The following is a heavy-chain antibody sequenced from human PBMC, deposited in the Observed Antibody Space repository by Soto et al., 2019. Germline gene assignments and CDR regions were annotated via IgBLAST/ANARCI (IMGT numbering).Heavy chain of an antibody. CDR1: GFTFSSYG. Sequence: PGGSLRLSCAASGFTFSSYGMHWVRQAPGKGLEWVAVIWYDGSNKYYADSVKGRFTISRDNSKNTLYLQMNSLRAEDTAVYYCARAPGGVLRFLEWLPYGMDVWGQGTTVTVSS. CDR2: IWYDGSNK. D-gene: IGHD3-3*01. J-gene: IGHJ6*02. CDR3: ARAPGGVLRFLEWLPYGMDV. V-gene: IGHV3-33*01.